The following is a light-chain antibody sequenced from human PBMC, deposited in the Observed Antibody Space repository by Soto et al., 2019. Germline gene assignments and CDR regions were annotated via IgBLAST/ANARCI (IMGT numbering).Light chain of an antibody. V-gene: IGKV3-20*01. J-gene: IGKJ4*01. CDR2: GAS. Sequence: EIVLTQSPGTLSLSPGERATLSCRASQSVSNNYLAWYQQKPGQAPRLLIYGASNRATGIPDRFSGSGSGTDFTLTISSLEPEDSAVYYCQHYKTWPLAFGGGTKVDIK. CDR1: QSVSNNY. CDR3: QHYKTWPLA.